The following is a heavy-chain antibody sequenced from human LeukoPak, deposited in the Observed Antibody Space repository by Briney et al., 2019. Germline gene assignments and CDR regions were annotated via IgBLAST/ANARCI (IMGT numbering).Heavy chain of an antibody. V-gene: IGHV3-48*04. CDR1: GFTITGYA. J-gene: IGHJ4*02. CDR2: IIASSSTI. Sequence: GGSLRPSCVVSGFTITGYAMKWLRQAPGKGGEWVSYIIASSSTIYHADSLRGRFTISRNNARNSVYLQMNNLRAEDTAVYYCATWAPRASTREVYWGQGTLATVSS. D-gene: IGHD1-26*01. CDR3: ATWAPRASTREVY.